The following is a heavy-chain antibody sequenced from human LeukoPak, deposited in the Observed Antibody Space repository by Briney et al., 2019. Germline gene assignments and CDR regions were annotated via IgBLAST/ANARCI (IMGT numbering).Heavy chain of an antibody. CDR1: GGSISYYY. D-gene: IGHD4-17*01. Sequence: PSETLSLTCTVSGGSISYYYWSWIRQSPGKGLEWIGYIYYSGTTNYNPSLKSRVTISVDTSKNQFSLQLRSVTAADTAVYFCAREDPQTTVPEGMDVWGQGTTVTVSS. CDR3: AREDPQTTVPEGMDV. V-gene: IGHV4-59*01. CDR2: IYYSGTT. J-gene: IGHJ6*02.